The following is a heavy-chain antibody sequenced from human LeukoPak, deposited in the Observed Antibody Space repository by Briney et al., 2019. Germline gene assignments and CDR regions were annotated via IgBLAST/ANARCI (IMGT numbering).Heavy chain of an antibody. CDR1: GGSFSGYY. Sequence: SETLSLTCAVYGGSFSGYYWSWIRQPPGKGLEWIGEINQSGSTNYNPSLKSRVTISVDTSKNQFSLKLSSVTAADTAVYYCARDGSSGYYVVYWGQGTLVTVSS. V-gene: IGHV4-34*01. J-gene: IGHJ4*02. D-gene: IGHD3-22*01. CDR3: ARDGSSGYYVVY. CDR2: INQSGST.